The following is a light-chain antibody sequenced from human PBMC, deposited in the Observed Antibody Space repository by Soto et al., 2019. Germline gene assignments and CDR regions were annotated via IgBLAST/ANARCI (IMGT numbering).Light chain of an antibody. CDR3: QNYNSAPIT. J-gene: IGKJ5*01. Sequence: MTQSPGTLSVSPGERATLSCRASQSVSSNLAWYQQKPGNAPKFLIYDASSLQSGVPSRFSGSGSGTDFTLTISSLQPEDVGTYYCQNYNSAPITFGQGTRLEI. CDR1: QSVSSN. V-gene: IGKV1-5*01. CDR2: DAS.